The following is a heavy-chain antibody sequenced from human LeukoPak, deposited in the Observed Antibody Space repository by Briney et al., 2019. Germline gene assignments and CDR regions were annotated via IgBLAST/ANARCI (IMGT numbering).Heavy chain of an antibody. Sequence: SETLSLTCRVSGGSISNSNYCWGWIRQPPGKGLEWIVSIYYSGSTDYNPSLQSRVTISVDTSKNQFSLKLSSVTAADTAVYYCARTYNDDTSGYYGYNWFDPWGQGTLVTVSS. CDR3: ARTYNDDTSGYYGYNWFDP. D-gene: IGHD3-22*01. J-gene: IGHJ5*02. CDR2: IYYSGST. CDR1: GGSISNSNYC. V-gene: IGHV4-39*01.